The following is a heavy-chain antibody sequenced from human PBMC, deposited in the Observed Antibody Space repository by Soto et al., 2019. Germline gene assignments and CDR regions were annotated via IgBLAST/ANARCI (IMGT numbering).Heavy chain of an antibody. CDR3: ATMGTPATGLYYFDS. Sequence: SETLSLTCTVSGGSISSGNYYWSWIRQPPGKGLEWIGFISYSGSAYYNPSLKSRVTISVDTSKNQFSLNLSFVTAADTAVYYCATMGTPATGLYYFDSWGQGTLVTVSS. J-gene: IGHJ4*02. CDR2: ISYSGSA. D-gene: IGHD2-15*01. CDR1: GGSISSGNYY. V-gene: IGHV4-30-4*01.